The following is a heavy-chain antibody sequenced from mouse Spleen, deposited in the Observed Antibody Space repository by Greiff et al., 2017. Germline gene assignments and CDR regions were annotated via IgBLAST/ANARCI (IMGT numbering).Heavy chain of an antibody. D-gene: IGHD2-13*01. CDR3: ARGGDYFYAMDY. Sequence: VQLQQSGAELVRPGTSVKLSCKASGYTFTSYWMHWVKQRPGQGLEWIGVIDPSDSYTNYNQKFKGKATLTVDTSSSPAYMQLSSLTSEDSAVYYCARGGDYFYAMDYWGQGTSVTVSS. CDR1: GYTFTSYW. J-gene: IGHJ4*01. CDR2: IDPSDSYT. V-gene: IGHV1-59*01.